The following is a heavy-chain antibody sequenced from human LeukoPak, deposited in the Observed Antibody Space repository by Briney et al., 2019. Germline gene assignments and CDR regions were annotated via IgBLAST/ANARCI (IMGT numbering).Heavy chain of an antibody. J-gene: IGHJ3*02. CDR2: IIPIFGTA. V-gene: IGHV1-69*13. CDR3: AREPHLDCSGGSCYSDAFDI. CDR1: GGTFSSYA. D-gene: IGHD2-15*01. Sequence: ASVKVSCKASGGTFSSYAISWVRQAPGQGLEWMGGIIPIFGTANYAQKFQGRVTITADESTSTAYMELSSLRSEDTAVYYCAREPHLDCSGGSCYSDAFDIWGQGTMVTVSS.